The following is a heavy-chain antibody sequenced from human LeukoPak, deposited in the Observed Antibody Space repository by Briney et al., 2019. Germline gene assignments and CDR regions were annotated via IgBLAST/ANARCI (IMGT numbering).Heavy chain of an antibody. V-gene: IGHV3-23*01. CDR2: TSGSGESR. CDR3: AKDLEDCGGDCYSSSEAFDF. J-gene: IGHJ3*01. Sequence: GASLRLSCAASGFTFSNYVMSWVRQAPGKGLEWVSGTSGSGESRYYADSEKGRFTISRDNSKNSLYLEMNSLRAEDTAVYYCAKDLEDCGGDCYSSSEAFDFWGQGTMVTVSS. CDR1: GFTFSNYV. D-gene: IGHD2-21*02.